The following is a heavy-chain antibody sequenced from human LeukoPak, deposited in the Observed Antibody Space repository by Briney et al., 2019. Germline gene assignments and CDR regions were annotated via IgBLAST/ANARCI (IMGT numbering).Heavy chain of an antibody. CDR3: ARGGDPVDY. V-gene: IGHV3-21*06. J-gene: IGHJ4*02. D-gene: IGHD3-16*01. Sequence: GGSLRLSCAASGFTFSRYSMDWVRQAPGKGLDWVSGTSASSSYIFYADSVKGRFTISRDNAKNSVDLQMNSLRVEDSAVYYCARGGDPVDYWGQGTLVTVSS. CDR2: TSASSSYI. CDR1: GFTFSRYS.